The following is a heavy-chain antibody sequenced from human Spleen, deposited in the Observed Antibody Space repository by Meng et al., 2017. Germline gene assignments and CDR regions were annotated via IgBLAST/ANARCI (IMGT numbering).Heavy chain of an antibody. D-gene: IGHD4-17*01. CDR2: ISTSGSTI. CDR3: VRLTTVTYWYFDL. J-gene: IGHJ2*01. Sequence: GESLKISCADSGITFSSYEMNWVRQAPGKGLEWVSYISTSGSTIYYADSVKGRFTISRDNTKNSLYLQMNSLRAEDTAVYYCVRLTTVTYWYFDLWGRGTLVTVSS. CDR1: GITFSSYE. V-gene: IGHV3-48*03.